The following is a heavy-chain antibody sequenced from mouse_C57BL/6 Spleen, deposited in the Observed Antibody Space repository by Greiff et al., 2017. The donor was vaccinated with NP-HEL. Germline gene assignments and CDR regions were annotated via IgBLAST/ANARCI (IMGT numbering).Heavy chain of an antibody. CDR2: IHPSDSDT. CDR1: GYTFTSYW. CDR3: AIPSYDGLNWYFDV. V-gene: IGHV1-74*01. J-gene: IGHJ1*03. D-gene: IGHD2-3*01. Sequence: QVQLQQPGAELVKPGASVKVSCKASGYTFTSYWMHWVKQRPGQGLEWIGRIHPSDSDTNYNQKFKGKATLTVDKSSSTAYMQLSSLTSEDSAVYYCAIPSYDGLNWYFDVWGTGTTVTVSS.